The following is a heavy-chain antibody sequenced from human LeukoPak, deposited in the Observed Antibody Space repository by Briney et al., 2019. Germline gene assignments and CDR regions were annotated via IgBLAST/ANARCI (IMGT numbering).Heavy chain of an antibody. CDR3: ARTNLYYYYGMDV. J-gene: IGHJ6*02. V-gene: IGHV4-59*01. CDR1: GGSISSYY. CDR2: IYYGGST. D-gene: IGHD1-14*01. Sequence: SETLSLTCTVSGGSISSYYWSWIRQPPGKGLEWIGYIYYGGSTNYNPSLKSRVTISVDTSKNQFSLKLSSVTAADTAVYYCARTNLYYYYGMDVWGQGTTVTVSS.